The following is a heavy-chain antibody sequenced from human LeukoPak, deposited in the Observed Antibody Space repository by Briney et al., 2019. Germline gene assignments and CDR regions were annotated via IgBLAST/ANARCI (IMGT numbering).Heavy chain of an antibody. CDR2: INPSGGST. J-gene: IGHJ5*02. D-gene: IGHD2-21*01. CDR3: ASTSYCGGDCYNNWFDP. CDR1: GYTFTSYY. Sequence: ASVKVSCKASGYTFTSYYMHWVRQAPGQGLEWMGIINPSGGSTSYAQKFQGRVTMTRDKSTSTVYMELSSLRSEDTAAYYCASTSYCGGDCYNNWFDPWGQGTLVTVSS. V-gene: IGHV1-46*03.